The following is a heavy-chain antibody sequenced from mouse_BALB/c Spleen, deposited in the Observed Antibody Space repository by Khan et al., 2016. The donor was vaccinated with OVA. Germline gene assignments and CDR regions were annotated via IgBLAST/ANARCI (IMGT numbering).Heavy chain of an antibody. CDR3: ARHYYGSSLYWYFDG. J-gene: IGHJ1*01. V-gene: IGHV1-85*01. CDR2: IFPGDGST. CDR1: GYTFTSYD. D-gene: IGHD1-1*01. Sequence: QVQLQQSGSELVKPGASVKLSCRASGYTFTSYDINWVRQRPEQGLEWIGWIFPGDGSTKYNEKFKGKATLTSDKSSSTAYMQLSWLTSEDSAVYFCARHYYGSSLYWYFDGWGEGTTVTVSS.